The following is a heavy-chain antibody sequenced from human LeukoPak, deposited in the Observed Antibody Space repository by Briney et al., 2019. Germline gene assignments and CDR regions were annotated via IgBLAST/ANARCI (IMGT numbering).Heavy chain of an antibody. D-gene: IGHD3-22*01. CDR2: INPIGGRT. J-gene: IGHJ3*02. V-gene: IGHV1-46*01. CDR3: ARDDVYYYDSSGATDAFDI. Sequence: ASARASCKASVYTLTTYYMQWVRHAPEQGLECMGLINPIGGRTIYAQTFQGRGPMTRDTPTSTVYMELSSLRSEDTAVYYCARDDVYYYDSSGATDAFDIWGQGTMVTVPS. CDR1: VYTLTTYY.